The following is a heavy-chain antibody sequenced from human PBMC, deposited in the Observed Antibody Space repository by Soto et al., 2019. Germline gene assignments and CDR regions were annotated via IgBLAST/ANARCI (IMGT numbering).Heavy chain of an antibody. CDR3: ARDIAARPPYYDILTGYPSDY. CDR2: ISSSGSTI. J-gene: IGHJ4*02. V-gene: IGHV3-11*01. CDR1: GFTFSDYY. D-gene: IGHD3-9*01. Sequence: GGSLRLSCAASGFTFSDYYMSWIRQAPGKGLEWVSYISSSGSTIYYADSVKGRFTISRDNAKNSLYLQMNSLRAEDTAVYYCARDIAARPPYYDILTGYPSDYWGQGTLVTVSS.